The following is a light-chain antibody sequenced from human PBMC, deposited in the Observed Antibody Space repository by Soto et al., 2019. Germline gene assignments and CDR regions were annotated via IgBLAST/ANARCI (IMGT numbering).Light chain of an antibody. J-gene: IGLJ6*01. V-gene: IGLV1-47*01. Sequence: QSVLTQPPSASGTPGQRFTISCSGSSSNIGSNYVYWYQQLPGTAPKLLIYRNNQRPSGVPDRFSGSKSGTSASLAISGLRSEDEADYYCAAWDDSLSVNVFGSGTQLTVL. CDR1: SSNIGSNY. CDR3: AAWDDSLSVNV. CDR2: RNN.